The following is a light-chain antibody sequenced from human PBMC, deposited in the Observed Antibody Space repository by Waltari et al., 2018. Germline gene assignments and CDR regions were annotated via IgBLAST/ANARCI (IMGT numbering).Light chain of an antibody. CDR1: SRDVGGNTF. Sequence: QSALTQPASVSGPPGQSLAISSPGTSRDVGGNTFVPCYQQHPGKAPKLMISGVSNRPSGVSDRFSGSKSGNTASLTISGLQAEDEADYYCTSYRSLTTLVFGTGTKVTV. CDR3: TSYRSLTTLV. CDR2: GVS. V-gene: IGLV2-14*01. J-gene: IGLJ1*01.